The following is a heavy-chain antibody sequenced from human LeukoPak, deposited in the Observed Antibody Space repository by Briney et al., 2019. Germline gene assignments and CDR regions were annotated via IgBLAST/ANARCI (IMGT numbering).Heavy chain of an antibody. CDR1: GFTFSSYW. D-gene: IGHD1-26*01. V-gene: IGHV3-7*01. J-gene: IGHJ4*02. CDR3: AKGNSGSPNDY. CDR2: IKQDGSEK. Sequence: GGSLRLSCAASGFTFSSYWMNWVRQAPGRGLEWVANIKQDGSEKYYVDSVKGRFTISRDNAKNSLYLQMNSLRAEDTAVYYCAKGNSGSPNDYWGQGTLVTVSS.